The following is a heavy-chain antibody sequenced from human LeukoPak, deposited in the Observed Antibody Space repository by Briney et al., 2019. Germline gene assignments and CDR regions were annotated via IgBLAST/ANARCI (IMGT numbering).Heavy chain of an antibody. D-gene: IGHD6-6*01. J-gene: IGHJ5*02. CDR1: GGSISSGSYY. V-gene: IGHV4-61*02. Sequence: PSQTLSLTCTVSGGSISSGSYYWSWIRQPAGKGLEWIGRIYTSGSTNYNPSLKSRVTISVDTSKNQFSLKLSSVTAADTAVYYCARDHARWFDPWGQGTLVTVYS. CDR3: ARDHARWFDP. CDR2: IYTSGST.